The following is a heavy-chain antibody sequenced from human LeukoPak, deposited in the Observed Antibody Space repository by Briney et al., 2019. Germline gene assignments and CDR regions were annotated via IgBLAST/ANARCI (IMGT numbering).Heavy chain of an antibody. D-gene: IGHD3-22*01. J-gene: IGHJ5*02. CDR2: IFYSGST. Sequence: PSETLSLTCTVSGGSISTSNYYWGWIRQPPGKGLEWIGNIFYSGSTYYSPSLKSRVTISLDTSRNQFSLKLSSVTAADTAVYYCARDYYDSSGYHWFDPWGQGTLVTVSS. CDR1: GGSISTSNYY. V-gene: IGHV4-39*07. CDR3: ARDYYDSSGYHWFDP.